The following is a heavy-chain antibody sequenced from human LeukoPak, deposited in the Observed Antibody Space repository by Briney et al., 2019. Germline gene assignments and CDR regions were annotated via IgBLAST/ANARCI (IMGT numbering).Heavy chain of an antibody. V-gene: IGHV3-23*01. CDR3: AKDLVRYFDWLSPMTDYYGMDV. CDR1: GFTFSSYA. Sequence: GGSLRLSCAASGFTFSSYAMSWVRQAPGKGLEWVSAISGSGGSTYYADSVKGRFTISRDNSKNTLYLQMNSLGAEGTAVYYCAKDLVRYFDWLSPMTDYYGMDVWGKGTTVTVSS. CDR2: ISGSGGST. J-gene: IGHJ6*04. D-gene: IGHD3-9*01.